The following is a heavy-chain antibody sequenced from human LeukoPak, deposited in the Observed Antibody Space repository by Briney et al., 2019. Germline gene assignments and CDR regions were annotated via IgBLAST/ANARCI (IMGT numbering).Heavy chain of an antibody. CDR3: ASGRTYCGGDCLPSDAFDI. J-gene: IGHJ3*02. CDR1: GYTFTGYY. D-gene: IGHD2-21*01. Sequence: ASVKVSCKASGYTFTGYYMHWVRQAPGQGLEWMGWINPNSGGTNYAQKFQGRVTMTRDTPISTAYMELSRLRSDDTAVHYCASGRTYCGGDCLPSDAFDIWGQGTMVTVSS. V-gene: IGHV1-2*02. CDR2: INPNSGGT.